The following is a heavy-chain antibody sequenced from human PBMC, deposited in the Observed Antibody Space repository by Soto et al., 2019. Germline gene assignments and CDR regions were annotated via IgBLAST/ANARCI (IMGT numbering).Heavy chain of an antibody. D-gene: IGHD5-18*01. Sequence: SETLSLTCTVSGGSISSYYWSWIRQPPGKGLEWIGYIYFSGSTNYNPSLKSRVTISVDTSKNQFSLKLSSVTAADTAVYYCARLVWSYGTWFDPWGQGTLVTVSS. CDR3: ARLVWSYGTWFDP. CDR2: IYFSGST. V-gene: IGHV4-59*08. CDR1: GGSISSYY. J-gene: IGHJ5*02.